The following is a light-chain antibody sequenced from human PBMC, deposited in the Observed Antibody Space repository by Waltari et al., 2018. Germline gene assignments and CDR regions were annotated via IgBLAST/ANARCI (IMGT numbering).Light chain of an antibody. J-gene: IGLJ2*01. Sequence: QSALTQPPSASGSPGQSVTISCTGTSSDIGFYNFVSWYQHHPGKAPKLSIYEVTQRPSWVPDRFSGSKSVNTASLTVSGLQAEDEADYYCASFVGTNNFRVFGGGTRVTVL. CDR3: ASFVGTNNFRV. V-gene: IGLV2-8*01. CDR2: EVT. CDR1: SSDIGFYNF.